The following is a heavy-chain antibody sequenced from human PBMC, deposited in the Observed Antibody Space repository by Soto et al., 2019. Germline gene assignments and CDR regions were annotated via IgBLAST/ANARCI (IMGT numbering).Heavy chain of an antibody. Sequence: QVTLKESGPVLVKPTETLTLTCTVSGFSLSNARMGVSWIRQPRGKALEWLAHIFSNDEKSYSTSLKSRLTISKDTSKSQVVLTMTNMDPVDTATYYCARMKRITMVRGVIGHDAFDIWGQGTMVTVSS. D-gene: IGHD3-10*01. CDR2: IFSNDEK. CDR3: ARMKRITMVRGVIGHDAFDI. J-gene: IGHJ3*02. CDR1: GFSLSNARMG. V-gene: IGHV2-26*01.